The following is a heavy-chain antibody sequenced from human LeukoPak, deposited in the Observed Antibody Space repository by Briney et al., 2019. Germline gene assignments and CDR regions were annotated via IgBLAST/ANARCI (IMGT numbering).Heavy chain of an antibody. CDR1: GFTFRTYA. V-gene: IGHV3-23*01. CDR3: AKVGSDILTGYFPSYYMHV. J-gene: IGHJ6*03. Sequence: GASLRLSCAASGFTFRTYAMSWVRQTPGKGLDWVSAISGSGPGTYYADSVRGRFTISRDNSENTLYLQMNSLRAEDTAVYYCAKVGSDILTGYFPSYYMHVWGKGTTVTVS. CDR2: ISGSGPGT. D-gene: IGHD3-9*01.